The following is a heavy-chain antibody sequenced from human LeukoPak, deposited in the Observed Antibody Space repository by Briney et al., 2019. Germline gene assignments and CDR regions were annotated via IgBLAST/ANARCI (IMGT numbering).Heavy chain of an antibody. J-gene: IGHJ4*02. CDR1: GFTFSSYA. V-gene: IGHV3-23*01. D-gene: IGHD4-11*01. CDR3: AKGGGATVPFDN. CDR2: ISVSGGST. Sequence: GGSLRLSCAASGFTFSSYAMSWVRQAPGKGLEWVSVISVSGGSTYYADSVKGRFTISRDNYKNKLYLQMNSLRVEDTAVYYCAKGGGATVPFDNWGQGTLLTASS.